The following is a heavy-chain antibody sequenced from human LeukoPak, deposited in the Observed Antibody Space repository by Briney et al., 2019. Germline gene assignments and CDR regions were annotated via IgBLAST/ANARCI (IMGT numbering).Heavy chain of an antibody. J-gene: IGHJ3*02. CDR3: ARELHTSDAFDS. CDR1: GGPFSSYA. D-gene: IGHD5-18*01. Sequence: ASVKLSCKASGGPFSSYAISWLRQAPGQGLEWRGRIIPIFGTANYAQKFQGRVTITTDESTSTAYMELSSLRSEHTAVYYCARELHTSDAFDSWLQPTMVAVSP. CDR2: IIPIFGTA. V-gene: IGHV1-69*05.